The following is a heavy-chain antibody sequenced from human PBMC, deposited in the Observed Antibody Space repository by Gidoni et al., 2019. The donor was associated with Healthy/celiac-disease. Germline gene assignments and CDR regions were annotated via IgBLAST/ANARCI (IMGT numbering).Heavy chain of an antibody. CDR3: ARGEDSEEIDY. CDR2: ISSSSSYI. D-gene: IGHD1-26*01. J-gene: IGHJ4*02. Sequence: EVQLVESGGGLVKPGGSVRLSCAASGFTFSSYSMNWVRQAPGKGLEWVSSISSSSSYIYYADSVKGRFTISRDNAKNSLYLQMNSLRAEDTAVYYCARGEDSEEIDYWGQGTLVTVSS. V-gene: IGHV3-21*01. CDR1: GFTFSSYS.